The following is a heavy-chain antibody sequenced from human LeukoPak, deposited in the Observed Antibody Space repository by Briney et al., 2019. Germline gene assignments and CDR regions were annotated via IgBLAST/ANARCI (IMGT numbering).Heavy chain of an antibody. V-gene: IGHV1-69-2*01. CDR2: VDPEDGET. Sequence: ASVKVSCKVSGYTFTDYYMHWVQQAPGKGLEWMGLVDPEDGETIYAEKSQGRVTITADTSTDTAYMELSSLRSEDTAVYYCATGGSIVGATGYAFDIWGQGTMVTVSS. J-gene: IGHJ3*02. CDR3: ATGGSIVGATGYAFDI. CDR1: GYTFTDYY. D-gene: IGHD1-26*01.